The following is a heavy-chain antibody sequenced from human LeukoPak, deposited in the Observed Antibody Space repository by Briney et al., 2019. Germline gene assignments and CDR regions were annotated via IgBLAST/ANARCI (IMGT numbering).Heavy chain of an antibody. D-gene: IGHD3-22*01. CDR1: GGSISSYY. CDR3: ARGTYYYDSSGYYYFDY. J-gene: IGHJ4*02. Sequence: SETLSLTCTVSGGSISSYYWSWIRQPPGKGLEWIGYIYYSGSTNYNPSLKSRVTISVDTSKNEFSLKLSSVTAADTAVYYCARGTYYYDSSGYYYFDYWGQGTLVTVSS. V-gene: IGHV4-59*01. CDR2: IYYSGST.